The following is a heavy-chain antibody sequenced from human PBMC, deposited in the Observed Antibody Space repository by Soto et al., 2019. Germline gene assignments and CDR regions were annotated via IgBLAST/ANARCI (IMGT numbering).Heavy chain of an antibody. Sequence: EVQLLESGGGLVKPGGSLRLSCAASGFTFSNAWMSWVRQAPGKGLEWVGRIKSKTDGGTTDYAAPVKGRFTISRDDSKNTLYLQMNSLKTEDTAVYYCTTGIYGDYVKDYWGQGTLVTVSS. D-gene: IGHD4-17*01. J-gene: IGHJ4*02. CDR2: IKSKTDGGTT. CDR3: TTGIYGDYVKDY. CDR1: GFTFSNAW. V-gene: IGHV3-15*01.